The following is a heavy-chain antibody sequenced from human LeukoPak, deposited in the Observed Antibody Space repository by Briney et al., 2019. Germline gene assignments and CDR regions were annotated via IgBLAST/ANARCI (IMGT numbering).Heavy chain of an antibody. CDR1: GGSISSSNW. V-gene: IGHV4-4*02. Sequence: SETLSLTCAVSGGSISSSNWWSWVRQPPGKGLEWIGEIYHSGSTNYNPSLKSRVTISVDKSKNQFSLKLTSVTAADTAAYYCARQGDSGRYYFDYWGQGTLVTVSS. D-gene: IGHD6-19*01. CDR3: ARQGDSGRYYFDY. CDR2: IYHSGST. J-gene: IGHJ4*02.